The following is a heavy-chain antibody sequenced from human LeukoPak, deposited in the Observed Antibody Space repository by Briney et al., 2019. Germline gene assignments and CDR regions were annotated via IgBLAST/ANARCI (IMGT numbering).Heavy chain of an antibody. D-gene: IGHD3-3*01. Sequence: SETLSLTCTVSGGSISGSSYYWGWIRQPPGKGLEWIGSIYYSGSTYYNPSLKSRVTISVDTSKNQFSLKLSSVTAADTAVYYCASEGRFLAIDYWGQGTLVTVSS. J-gene: IGHJ4*02. CDR2: IYYSGST. CDR3: ASEGRFLAIDY. CDR1: GGSISGSSYY. V-gene: IGHV4-39*07.